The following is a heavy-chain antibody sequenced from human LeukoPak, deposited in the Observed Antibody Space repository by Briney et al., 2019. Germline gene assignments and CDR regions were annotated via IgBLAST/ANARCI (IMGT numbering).Heavy chain of an antibody. J-gene: IGHJ4*02. CDR1: SYTFSDYG. D-gene: IGHD3-9*01. CDR3: SRVASYDLLTGYYLEY. V-gene: IGHV1-18*01. CDR2: ISGYNGNT. Sequence: ASVKVSCKDSSYTFSDYGFTWVRQAPGQGLEYMGCISGYNGNTNCPEKLQDRVTLTADASTTPVYMELRSLTSDDTAVYYCSRVASYDLLTGYYLEYWGQGTLVTVSS.